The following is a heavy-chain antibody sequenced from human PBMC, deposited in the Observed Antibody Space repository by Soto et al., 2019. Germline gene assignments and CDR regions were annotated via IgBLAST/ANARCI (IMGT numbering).Heavy chain of an antibody. V-gene: IGHV3-23*01. J-gene: IGHJ5*02. CDR1: GFTFSSYA. CDR3: AKDILRYHSNNLFDP. CDR2: ISGSGAST. D-gene: IGHD4-17*01. Sequence: GGSLRLSCAASGFTFSSYAMSWVRQAPGKGLEWVSAISGSGASTYYADSVKGRFTISRDNSKNTLYLQMNSLRAEDTAVYYCAKDILRYHSNNLFDPCGQGTLVTVDS.